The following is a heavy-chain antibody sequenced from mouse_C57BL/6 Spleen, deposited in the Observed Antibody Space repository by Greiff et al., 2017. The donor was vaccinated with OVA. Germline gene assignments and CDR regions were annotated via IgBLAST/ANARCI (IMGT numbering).Heavy chain of an antibody. CDR1: GYSFTDYN. J-gene: IGHJ2*01. D-gene: IGHD2-3*01. V-gene: IGHV1-39*01. Sequence: EVQLQQSGPELVKPGASVKISCKASGYSFTDYNMNWVKQSNGKSLEWIGVLNPNYGTTSYTQKFKGKATLTIDQSSSTSYMQLNSLTSEDSAVYYCARVDSYYGYFDYWGQGTTLTVSS. CDR2: LNPNYGTT. CDR3: ARVDSYYGYFDY.